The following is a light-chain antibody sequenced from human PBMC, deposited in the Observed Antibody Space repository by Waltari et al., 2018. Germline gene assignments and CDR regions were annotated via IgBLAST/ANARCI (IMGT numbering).Light chain of an antibody. V-gene: IGLV4-69*01. J-gene: IGLJ3*02. CDR3: QTGGHGTWV. CDR1: SRHSSND. CDR2: VNSDGSH. Sequence: QLVLTQSPSASAPLGATVNPTCPLSSRHSSNDLAWHHQQPAKGPRYLMKVNSDGSHSKGDKIPDRFSGSSSGAEHYLTISSLQSEDEADYYCQTGGHGTWVFGGGTKLTVL.